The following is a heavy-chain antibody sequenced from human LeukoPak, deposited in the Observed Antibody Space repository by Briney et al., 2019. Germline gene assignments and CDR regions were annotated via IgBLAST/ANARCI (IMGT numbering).Heavy chain of an antibody. D-gene: IGHD5-12*01. CDR3: ARGYSDYDYFDY. CDR2: ISYDGSNK. CDR1: GFTFSSYA. Sequence: PGGSLRLSCAASGFTFSSYAMHWVRQAPGKGLEWVAVISYDGSNKYYADSVKGRFTISRDNSKNTLYLQMNSLRAEDTAVYYCARGYSDYDYFDYWGQGTLVTVSS. V-gene: IGHV3-30-3*01. J-gene: IGHJ4*02.